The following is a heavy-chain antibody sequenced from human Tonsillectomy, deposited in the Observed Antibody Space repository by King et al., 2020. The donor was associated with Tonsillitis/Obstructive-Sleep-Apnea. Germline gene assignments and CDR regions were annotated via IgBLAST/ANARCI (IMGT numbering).Heavy chain of an antibody. D-gene: IGHD4-17*01. Sequence: VQLVESGGGLVKPGGSLRLSCAASGFTFTDYYMTWIRQAPGKGLEWVSYISSSGSFTHYGDSVKGRFTLSRDNARKFLFLQMNSLRADDTAVYFWARHSTVTTWGFYYYMDVRGKGTTVTVSS. J-gene: IGHJ6*03. V-gene: IGHV3-11*05. CDR1: GFTFTDYY. CDR3: ARHSTVTTWGFYYYMDV. CDR2: ISSSGSFT.